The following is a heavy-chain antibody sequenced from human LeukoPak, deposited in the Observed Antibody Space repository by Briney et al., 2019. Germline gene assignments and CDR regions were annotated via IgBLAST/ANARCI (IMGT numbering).Heavy chain of an antibody. D-gene: IGHD2-15*01. CDR2: INSRGDKT. CDR3: VKMFYYSSVGYDAFDI. J-gene: IGHJ3*02. V-gene: IGHV3-23*01. Sequence: GGSLRLSCAADGFTFGSPAMSWVRQAPGKGLEWVSGINSRGDKTYYADSVKGRFTISRDNSKNTLYLQMNSLRAEDTAVYHCVKMFYYSSVGYDAFDIWGQGTMVTVSS. CDR1: GFTFGSPA.